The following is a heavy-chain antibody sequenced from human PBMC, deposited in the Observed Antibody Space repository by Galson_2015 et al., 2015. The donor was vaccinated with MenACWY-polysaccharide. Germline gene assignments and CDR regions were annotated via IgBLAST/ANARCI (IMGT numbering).Heavy chain of an antibody. J-gene: IGHJ4*02. Sequence: SLRLSCAASGFTFSTYWMHWVRQTPGKRLVWVSRINSDGSSTSYEDSVKGRFTISRDNAKNTLYLQLNSLRAEDTAVYYCARGGGTELDDWGQGTLVTASS. CDR2: INSDGSST. D-gene: IGHD3-16*01. V-gene: IGHV3-74*01. CDR3: ARGGGTELDD. CDR1: GFTFSTYW.